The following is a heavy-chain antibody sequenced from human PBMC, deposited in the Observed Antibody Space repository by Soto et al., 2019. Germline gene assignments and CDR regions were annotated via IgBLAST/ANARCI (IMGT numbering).Heavy chain of an antibody. CDR2: IYWDDEK. Sequence: QITLKESGPTLVKPTQTLTLTCTFSGTSLTMSGVGVGWIRQPPGKALEWLALIYWDDEKRYSPSLKNRLTITKDTSKHQVVLRMTNMDPVDTATYYCTHSPEYPVFDYWGQGTLVTVSS. J-gene: IGHJ4*02. CDR3: THSPEYPVFDY. V-gene: IGHV2-5*02. CDR1: GTSLTMSGVG.